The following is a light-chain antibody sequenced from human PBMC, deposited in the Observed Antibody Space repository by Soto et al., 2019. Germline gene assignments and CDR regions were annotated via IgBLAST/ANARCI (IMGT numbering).Light chain of an antibody. CDR3: QQYNSYPYI. CDR1: QSISSW. V-gene: IGKV1-5*03. Sequence: DIQMTQSPSTLSASVGDRVTITCRASQSISSWLAWYQQKPGKAPKLLIYKASSLESGVPSRFNGSGTETEFTLTISSLQPDDFATYYCQQYNSYPYILGQGTK. J-gene: IGKJ2*01. CDR2: KAS.